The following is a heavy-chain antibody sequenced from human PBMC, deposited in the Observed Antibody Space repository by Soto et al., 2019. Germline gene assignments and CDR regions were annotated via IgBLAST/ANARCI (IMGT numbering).Heavy chain of an antibody. CDR1: GFTFSGSA. D-gene: IGHD4-4*01. CDR3: TVDTYGLDY. CDR2: IVVGSGKA. Sequence: QVQLVQSGPEVRKPGDSVTVSCKTSGFTFSGSAVQWVRQIRGQGLEWIGWIVVGSGKAKYAPKFQQRVTIRRDKSTNTAYLEVNSLRHGDTAIYYFTVDTYGLDYWGQGTLVTVSS. J-gene: IGHJ4*02. V-gene: IGHV1-58*01.